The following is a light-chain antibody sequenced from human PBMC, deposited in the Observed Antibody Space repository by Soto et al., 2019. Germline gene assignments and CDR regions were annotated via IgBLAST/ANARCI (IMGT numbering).Light chain of an antibody. Sequence: EIVLTQSPATLSLSPGERATLSCRASQSVSSYLAWYHQKPGQAPRLLIYDASNRATGIPARFSGSGSGTDFTLTISRLEPEDFAVYYCQQRSNCPLTFGGGTKVEIK. CDR1: QSVSSY. J-gene: IGKJ4*01. CDR3: QQRSNCPLT. V-gene: IGKV3-11*01. CDR2: DAS.